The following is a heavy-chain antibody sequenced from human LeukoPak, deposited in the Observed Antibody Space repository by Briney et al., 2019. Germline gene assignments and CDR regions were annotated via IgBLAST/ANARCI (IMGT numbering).Heavy chain of an antibody. CDR3: ARVSVVVDY. CDR2: INDSGSS. V-gene: IGHV4-34*01. CDR1: GGSFGGYY. J-gene: IGHJ4*02. Sequence: RASETLSLTCAVYGGSFGGYYWSWIRQPPGKGLEWIGEINDSGSSNYIPSLKSRVTISVDRSKNQFSLWLNSVTAADTAVYYCARVSVVVDYWGQGTLVTVSS. D-gene: IGHD5/OR15-5a*01.